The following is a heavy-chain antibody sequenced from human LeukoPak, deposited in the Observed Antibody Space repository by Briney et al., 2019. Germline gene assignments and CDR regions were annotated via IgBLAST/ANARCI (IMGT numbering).Heavy chain of an antibody. V-gene: IGHV3-33*01. D-gene: IGHD3-3*01. CDR2: IWYDGSNK. CDR1: GFTFSSYG. CDR3: ARSVSSFSSGYHPTDS. Sequence: GGSLRLSCAASGFTFSSYGMHWVRQAPGKGLEWVAVIWYDGSNKYYADSVKGRFTISRDNSKNTLYLQMNSLRAEDTAVYYCARSVSSFSSGYHPTDSWGQGTLVTVSS. J-gene: IGHJ5*01.